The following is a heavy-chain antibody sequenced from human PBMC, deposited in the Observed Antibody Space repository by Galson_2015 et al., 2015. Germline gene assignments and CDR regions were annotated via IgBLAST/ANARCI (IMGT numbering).Heavy chain of an antibody. CDR3: ARDRSTWHLHFDP. CDR1: GFGFRVYG. Sequence: CAASGFGFRVYGMHWVRQAPGKGLEWMAVISYDGSEDFYADSVKGRFTMSRDNSKNTVYLQMNSLRPEDTAVYYCARDRSTWHLHFDPWGQGTLVTVSS. D-gene: IGHD3-3*02. CDR2: ISYDGSED. J-gene: IGHJ5*02. V-gene: IGHV3-30*03.